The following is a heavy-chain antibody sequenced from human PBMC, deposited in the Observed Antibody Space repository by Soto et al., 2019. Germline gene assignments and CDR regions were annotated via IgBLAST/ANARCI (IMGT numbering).Heavy chain of an antibody. V-gene: IGHV3-48*01. CDR2: ISSSSSTI. J-gene: IGHJ4*02. Sequence: GGSLRLSCAASGFTFSSYSMNWVRQAPGKGLEWVSYISSSSSTIYYADSVKGRFTISRDNVKNSLYLQMSSLRVEDTAVYYCVRDPYALYYWGQGVLVTVSS. CDR1: GFTFSSYS. D-gene: IGHD4-17*01. CDR3: VRDPYALYY.